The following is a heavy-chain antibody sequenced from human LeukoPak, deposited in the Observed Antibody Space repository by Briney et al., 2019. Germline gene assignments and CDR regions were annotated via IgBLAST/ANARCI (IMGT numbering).Heavy chain of an antibody. CDR2: INPSGGST. D-gene: IGHD3-22*01. CDR1: GYTFTNYY. J-gene: IGHJ4*02. Sequence: ASVKVSCKASGYTFTNYYMHWVRQAPGQGLEWMGIINPSGGSTDYAQNFQGRVTMTRDTSTSTVYMELSSLRSEDTAVYYCAEESDSSGYQYWGQGTLVTVSS. CDR3: AEESDSSGYQY. V-gene: IGHV1-46*01.